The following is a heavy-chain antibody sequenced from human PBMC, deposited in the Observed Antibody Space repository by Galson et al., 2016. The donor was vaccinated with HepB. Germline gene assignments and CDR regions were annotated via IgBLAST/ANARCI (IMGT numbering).Heavy chain of an antibody. V-gene: IGHV3-20*04. CDR1: GFIFDDYG. CDR2: INWNGGRT. J-gene: IGHJ4*02. CDR3: ARGYGDYPRYYFDN. Sequence: SLRLSCAASGFIFDDYGMSWVRQAPGKGLEWVSAINWNGGRTGYADSVKGRFTIYRDNAKNSLYLQMNSLRVEDTALYYCARGYGDYPRYYFDNWGQGTLVTVSS. D-gene: IGHD4-17*01.